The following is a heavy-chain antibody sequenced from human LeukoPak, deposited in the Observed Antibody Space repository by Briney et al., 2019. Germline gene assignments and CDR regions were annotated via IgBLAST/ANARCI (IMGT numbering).Heavy chain of an antibody. J-gene: IGHJ4*02. CDR1: GGTFSSYA. CDR3: KTSMVRGVIISDYFDY. D-gene: IGHD3-10*01. Sequence: SVKVSCKASGGTFSSYAISWVRQAPGQGLEWMGGIIPIFGTANYAQKFQGRVTITADESTSTAYMELSSLRSGDTAVYYCKTSMVRGVIISDYFDYWGQGTLVTVSS. CDR2: IIPIFGTA. V-gene: IGHV1-69*13.